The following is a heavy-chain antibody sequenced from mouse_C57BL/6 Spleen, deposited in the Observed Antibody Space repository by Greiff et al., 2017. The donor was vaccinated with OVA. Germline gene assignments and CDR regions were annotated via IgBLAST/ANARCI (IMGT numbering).Heavy chain of an antibody. V-gene: IGHV1-55*01. CDR1: GYTFTSYW. J-gene: IGHJ2*01. Sequence: QVQLQQPGAELVKPGASVKMSCKASGYTFTSYWIAWVKQRPGQGLEWIGDIYPGSGSTNYNEKFKSKATLTVDTSSSTAYMQLSSLTSEDSAVYYCARSLLRRTYYFDYWGQGTTLTVSS. CDR2: IYPGSGST. CDR3: ARSLLRRTYYFDY. D-gene: IGHD1-1*01.